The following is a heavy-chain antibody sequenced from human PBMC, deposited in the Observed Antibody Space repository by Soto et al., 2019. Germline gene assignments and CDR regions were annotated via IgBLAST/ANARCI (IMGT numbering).Heavy chain of an antibody. J-gene: IGHJ4*02. D-gene: IGHD6-19*01. Sequence: QVQLVESGGGVVQPGRSLRLSCAASGFTFSSYAMHWVRQAPGKGLEWVAVISYDGSNKYYADSVKGRFTISRDNSKNTLYLQMNSLRAEDTAVYYCASTIAVAGTNYWGQGTLVNVSS. CDR3: ASTIAVAGTNY. CDR1: GFTFSSYA. V-gene: IGHV3-30-3*01. CDR2: ISYDGSNK.